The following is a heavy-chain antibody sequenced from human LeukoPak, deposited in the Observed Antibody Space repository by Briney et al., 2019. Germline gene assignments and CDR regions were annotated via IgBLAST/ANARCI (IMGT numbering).Heavy chain of an antibody. CDR1: GFTFSSYW. CDR3: TKDPLDY. Sequence: GGSLRLSCAASGFTFSSYWMSWVRQAPGKGLEWVSAISGSTVGTFYSDSVRGRFTISRDSPKNTLYLQMNSLRVEDTAVYYCTKDPLDYWGQGTLVTVSS. CDR2: ISGSTVGT. V-gene: IGHV3-23*01. J-gene: IGHJ4*02.